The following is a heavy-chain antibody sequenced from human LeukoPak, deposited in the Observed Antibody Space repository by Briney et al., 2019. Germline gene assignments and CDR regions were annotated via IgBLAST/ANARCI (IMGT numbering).Heavy chain of an antibody. CDR2: IYHSGST. V-gene: IGHV4-38-2*02. Sequence: PSETLSLTCTVSGYSISSGYYWGWIRQPPGKGLEWIGSIYHSGSTYYNPSLKSRVTISVDTSKNQFSLKLSSVTAADTAVYYCARSGLFYYYYYMDVWGKGTTVTVSS. CDR3: ARSGLFYYYYYMDV. D-gene: IGHD3-10*01. J-gene: IGHJ6*03. CDR1: GYSISSGYY.